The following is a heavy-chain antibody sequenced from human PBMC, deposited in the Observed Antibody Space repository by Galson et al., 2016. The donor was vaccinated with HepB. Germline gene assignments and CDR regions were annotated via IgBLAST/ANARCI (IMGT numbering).Heavy chain of an antibody. J-gene: IGHJ6*02. CDR3: AKSVGNSWRYYAMDV. CDR1: GFAFSNFA. Sequence: SLRLSCAASGFAFSNFALHWVRRGPGKGLEWVAIISDGGRFEEYADSLKGRVTISRDDSKNTLDLQMNSLRAEDTAVYYCAKSVGNSWRYYAMDVWGQGTTVTVSS. D-gene: IGHD5-12*01. CDR2: ISDGGRFE. V-gene: IGHV3-30-3*02.